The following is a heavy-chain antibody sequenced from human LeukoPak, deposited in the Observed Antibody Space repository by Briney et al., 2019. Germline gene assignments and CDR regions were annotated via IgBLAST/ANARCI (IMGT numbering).Heavy chain of an antibody. CDR2: IYYSGST. J-gene: IGHJ3*02. CDR3: ARHYDSSGYADAFDI. D-gene: IGHD3-22*01. Sequence: SETLSLTCTVSGGSISSSSYYWGWIRQPPGKGLEWIGSIYYSGSTYYNPSLKSRVAISVDTSTNQFSLKLSSVTAADTAVYYCARHYDSSGYADAFDIWGQGTMVTVSS. CDR1: GGSISSSSYY. V-gene: IGHV4-39*01.